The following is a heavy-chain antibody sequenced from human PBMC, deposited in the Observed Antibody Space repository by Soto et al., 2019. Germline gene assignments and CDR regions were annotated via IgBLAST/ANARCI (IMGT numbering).Heavy chain of an antibody. CDR1: GFTFSRVG. D-gene: IGHD4-17*01. J-gene: IGHJ4*02. CDR2: ITDNGGST. V-gene: IGHV3-23*01. Sequence: EVQLLESGGGLVQVGGPRRLSCAALGFTFSRVGMSWVRRPPGRGLEWVSLITDNGGSTYYADSVKGRFTISRDNTKNTLFLQMNSLRAEDTAVYYCAKERATTTAFDYWGQGALVTVSS. CDR3: AKERATTTAFDY.